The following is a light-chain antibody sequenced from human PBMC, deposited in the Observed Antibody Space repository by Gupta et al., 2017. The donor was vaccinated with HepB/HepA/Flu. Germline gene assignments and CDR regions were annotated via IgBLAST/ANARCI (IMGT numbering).Light chain of an antibody. CDR3: QSYDSSLSGVV. CDR2: GNS. CDR1: SSNVGTSYD. J-gene: IGLJ2*01. V-gene: IGLV1-40*01. Sequence: QSVLTQPLSVAGAPGQRVTISCTGSSSNVGTSYDVHWYQQIPGTAPKLLIYGNSNRPSGVPDRFSGSKSGTSASLAIAGLQAEDEADYYCQSYDSSLSGVVFGGGTKLTVL.